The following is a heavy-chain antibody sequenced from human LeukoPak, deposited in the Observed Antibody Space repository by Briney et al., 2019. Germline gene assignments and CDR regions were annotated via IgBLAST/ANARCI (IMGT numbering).Heavy chain of an antibody. J-gene: IGHJ3*02. CDR1: GFTFSSYS. V-gene: IGHV3-21*01. CDR3: ASIWHYDVLTGYPNAFDI. D-gene: IGHD3-9*01. CDR2: ISSSSSYI. Sequence: PGGSLRLSCAASGFTFSSYSMNWVRQAPGKGLEWVSSISSSSSYIYYADSVKGRFTISRDNAKNSLYLQMNSLRAEDTAVYYCASIWHYDVLTGYPNAFDIWGQGTMVTVSS.